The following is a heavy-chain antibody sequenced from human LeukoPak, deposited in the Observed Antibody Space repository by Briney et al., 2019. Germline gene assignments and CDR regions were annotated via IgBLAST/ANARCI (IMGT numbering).Heavy chain of an antibody. CDR3: ARDSNLVTTNWFDP. CDR1: GFTFSSYG. J-gene: IGHJ5*02. D-gene: IGHD3-9*01. V-gene: IGHV3-33*01. Sequence: GGSLRLSCAAPGFTFSSYGMHWVRQAPGEGLEWVAVIWYDGSNKYYADSVKGRFTISRDNSKNTLYLQMNSLRAEDTAVYYCARDSNLVTTNWFDPWGQGTLVTVSS. CDR2: IWYDGSNK.